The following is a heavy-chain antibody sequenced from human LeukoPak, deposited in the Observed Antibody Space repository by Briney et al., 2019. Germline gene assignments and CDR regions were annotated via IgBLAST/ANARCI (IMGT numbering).Heavy chain of an antibody. D-gene: IGHD2-15*01. V-gene: IGHV3-9*01. CDR1: GFTFDDYA. J-gene: IGHJ4*02. CDR2: ISWNSGSI. CDR3: AKAKITMVVAAYYFDY. Sequence: GGSLRLSCAASGFTFDDYAMHWVRQAPGKGLEWVSGISWNSGSIGYADSVKGRFTISRDNAKNSLCLQMNSLRAEDTALYYCAKAKITMVVAAYYFDYWGQGTLVTVSS.